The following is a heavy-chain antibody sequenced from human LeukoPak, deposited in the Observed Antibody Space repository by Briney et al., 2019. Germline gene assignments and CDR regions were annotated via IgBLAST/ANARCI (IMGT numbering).Heavy chain of an antibody. CDR3: VRDQGGAVSY. CDR2: ISSSSLYI. J-gene: IGHJ4*02. Sequence: PGESLRLSCAASGFTFSSYSMNWVRQAPGKGLEWVSSISSSSLYIYYADSVKGRFTISRDNAKNSLYLQMNSLRAEDTSVYYCVRDQGGAVSYWGQGTLVTVSS. D-gene: IGHD3-16*01. CDR1: GFTFSSYS. V-gene: IGHV3-21*01.